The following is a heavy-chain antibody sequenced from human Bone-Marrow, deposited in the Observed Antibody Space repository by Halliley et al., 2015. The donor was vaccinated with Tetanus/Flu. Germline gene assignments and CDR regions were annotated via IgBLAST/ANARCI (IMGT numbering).Heavy chain of an antibody. CDR2: RSRTRI. V-gene: IGHV3-48*03. Sequence: RSRTRIYYTDSLKGRFTVSRDNAKNSLYLQMNSLRAEDTAIYYCAKFRGGFCSGGSCSLDYWGQGTLVTVSS. J-gene: IGHJ4*02. D-gene: IGHD2-15*01. CDR3: AKFRGGFCSGGSCSLDY.